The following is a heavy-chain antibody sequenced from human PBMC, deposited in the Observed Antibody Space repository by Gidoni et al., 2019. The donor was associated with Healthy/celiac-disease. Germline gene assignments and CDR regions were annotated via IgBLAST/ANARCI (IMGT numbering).Heavy chain of an antibody. V-gene: IGHV3-33*01. D-gene: IGHD6-13*01. CDR1: GFTFSSYG. Sequence: QVQLVESGGGVVQPGRSLRLSCAASGFTFSSYGTHWVRQAPGKGLEWVAVIWYDGSNKYYADSVKGRFTISRDNSKNTLYLQMNSLRAEDTAVYYCARGYSSSWYYFDYWGQGTLVTVSS. CDR3: ARGYSSSWYYFDY. CDR2: IWYDGSNK. J-gene: IGHJ4*02.